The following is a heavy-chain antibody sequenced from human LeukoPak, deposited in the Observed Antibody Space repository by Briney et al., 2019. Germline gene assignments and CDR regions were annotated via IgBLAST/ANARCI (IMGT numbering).Heavy chain of an antibody. J-gene: IGHJ4*02. D-gene: IGHD5-24*01. CDR3: ARGARRWLQSR. CDR2: INHSGST. Sequence: SETLSLTCAVYGGSFSGYYWSWIRQPPGKGLEWMGEINHSGSTNYNPSLKSRVTISVDTSKNQFSLKLSSVTAADTAVYYCARGARRWLQSRWGQGTLVTVSS. CDR1: GGSFSGYY. V-gene: IGHV4-34*01.